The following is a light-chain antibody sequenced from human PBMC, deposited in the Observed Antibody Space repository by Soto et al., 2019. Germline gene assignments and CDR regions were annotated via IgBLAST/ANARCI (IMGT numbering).Light chain of an antibody. Sequence: DIQMTQSPSSVSASVGDRVTITCRASQGISNYLAWYQQRPGKVPKLLIYTASTLQSGVPSRFSGSGSGAEFTLTISSLQPEDVATYYCQKYNSAPWTFGQGTKVDIK. J-gene: IGKJ1*01. V-gene: IGKV1-27*01. CDR2: TAS. CDR3: QKYNSAPWT. CDR1: QGISNY.